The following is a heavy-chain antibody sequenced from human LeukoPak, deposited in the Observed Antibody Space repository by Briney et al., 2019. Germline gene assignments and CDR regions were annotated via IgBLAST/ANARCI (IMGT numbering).Heavy chain of an antibody. CDR3: AKVYVWNEYYFDY. D-gene: IGHD1-1*01. CDR2: IRFDGSHK. V-gene: IGHV3-30*02. CDR1: GFTFSNYG. Sequence: GGSLRLSCAASGFTFSNYGMHWVRQAPGKGLEWVAFIRFDGSHKYYADSVKGRFTISRDNSKNTLYLQMNSLRAEDTAVYYCAKVYVWNEYYFDYWGQGTLVTVSS. J-gene: IGHJ4*02.